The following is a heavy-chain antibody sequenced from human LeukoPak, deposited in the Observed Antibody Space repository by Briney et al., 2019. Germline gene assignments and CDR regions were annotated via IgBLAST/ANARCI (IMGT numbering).Heavy chain of an antibody. D-gene: IGHD6-6*01. V-gene: IGHV3-23*01. CDR2: VTSGGST. CDR1: GFTFSSYA. CDR3: AKEASRGFDI. Sequence: GGSLRLSCAASGFTFSSYAMSWVRQAPGKGLEWVSGVTSGGSTYKVDSVKGRFTISRDNSKNTLYLQMNSLRAEDTAVYYCAKEASRGFDIWGQGTMVTVSS. J-gene: IGHJ3*02.